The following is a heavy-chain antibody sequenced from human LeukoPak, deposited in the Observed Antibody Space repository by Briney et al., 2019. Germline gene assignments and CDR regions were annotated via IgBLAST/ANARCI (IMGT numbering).Heavy chain of an antibody. V-gene: IGHV4-39*07. CDR1: GGSISSSSYY. CDR3: ARGSYYKGFDY. J-gene: IGHJ4*02. D-gene: IGHD3-10*01. Sequence: PSETLSLTCTVSGGSISSSSYYWGWIRQPPGKGLEWIGSIYYSGSTNYNPSLKSRVTISVDTSKNQFSLKLSSVTAADTAVYYCARGSYYKGFDYWGQGTLVTVSS. CDR2: IYYSGST.